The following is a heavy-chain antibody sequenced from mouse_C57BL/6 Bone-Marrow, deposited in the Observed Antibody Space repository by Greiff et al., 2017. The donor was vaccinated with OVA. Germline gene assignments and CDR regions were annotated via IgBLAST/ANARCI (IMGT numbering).Heavy chain of an antibody. CDR1: GYTFTSYW. V-gene: IGHV1-55*01. CDR2: IYPGSGST. Sequence: QVQLQQPGAELVKPGASVKMSCKASGYTFTSYWITWVKQRPGQGLEWIGDIYPGSGSTNYNEKFKGKATLTADESSSTAYMQLSSLTSEDSAVYFCARGCGDWYFDVWGTGTTVTVSS. J-gene: IGHJ1*03. CDR3: ARGCGDWYFDV.